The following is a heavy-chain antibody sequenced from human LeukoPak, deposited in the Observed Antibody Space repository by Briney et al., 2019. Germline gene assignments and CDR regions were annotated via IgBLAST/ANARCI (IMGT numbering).Heavy chain of an antibody. CDR2: INHSGST. Sequence: PSETLSLTCAVYGGSFSGCYWSWIRQPPGKGLEWIGEINHSGSTNYNPSLKSRVTISVDTSKNQFSLKLSSVTAADTAVYYCAREVGDYGDSGDNWFDPWGQGTLVTVSS. D-gene: IGHD4-17*01. V-gene: IGHV4-34*01. J-gene: IGHJ5*02. CDR3: AREVGDYGDSGDNWFDP. CDR1: GGSFSGCY.